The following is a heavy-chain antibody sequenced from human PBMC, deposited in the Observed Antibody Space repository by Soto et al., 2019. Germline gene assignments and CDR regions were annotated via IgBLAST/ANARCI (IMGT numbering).Heavy chain of an antibody. J-gene: IGHJ6*02. V-gene: IGHV3-23*01. CDR3: AKGRSGYSNYYGMDA. D-gene: IGHD3-3*01. CDR2: ISGSGGST. CDR1: GFTFSSYA. Sequence: PGGSLSLSCAASGFTFSSYAMSWVRQAPAKGLEWGSAISGSGGSTYYADPVKGRFTISRDNTKNTLYLQMISLRAEDTAVYYCAKGRSGYSNYYGMDAWGQGTPVTVSS.